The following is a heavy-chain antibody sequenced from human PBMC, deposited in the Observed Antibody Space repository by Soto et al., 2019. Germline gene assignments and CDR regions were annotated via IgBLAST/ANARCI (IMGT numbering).Heavy chain of an antibody. CDR2: INHSGST. Sequence: SETLSLTCAVYGGSFSGYYWSWIRQPPGKGLEWIGEINHSGSTNYNPSLKSQVTISVDTSKNQFSLKLSSVTAADTAVYYCARGPPLRFLEWLLYGPFDYWGQGTLVTVSS. J-gene: IGHJ4*02. D-gene: IGHD3-3*01. CDR1: GGSFSGYY. V-gene: IGHV4-34*01. CDR3: ARGPPLRFLEWLLYGPFDY.